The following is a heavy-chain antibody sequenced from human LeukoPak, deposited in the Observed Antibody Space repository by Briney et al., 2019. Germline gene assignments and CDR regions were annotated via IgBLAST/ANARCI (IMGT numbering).Heavy chain of an antibody. CDR1: GFTFSNSW. D-gene: IGHD5-18*01. CDR2: TKPDGSQK. V-gene: IGHV3-7*01. CDR3: ARDRGYTSFDF. J-gene: IGHJ4*02. Sequence: GESLKISCAAYGFTFSNSWMTWLRQAPGKGLEWVATTKPDGSQKYYVDSVKGRFFISRDNVKDSLYLQMDSLRADDTAVYYCARDRGYTSFDFWGQGTLVAVSS.